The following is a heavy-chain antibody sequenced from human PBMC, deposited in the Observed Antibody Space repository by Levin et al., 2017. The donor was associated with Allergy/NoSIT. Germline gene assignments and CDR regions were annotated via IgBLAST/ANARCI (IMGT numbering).Heavy chain of an antibody. CDR2: IYYSGST. CDR1: GGSISSSSYY. D-gene: IGHD2-15*01. V-gene: IGHV4-39*01. Sequence: SSETLSLTCTVSGGSISSSSYYWAWIRQPPGKGLEWIGSIYYSGSTYYNPSLKSRVTISVDTSRNQFSLKLSSVTAADTAVYYCARHDGTATPWGWFDPWGQGTLVTVSS. J-gene: IGHJ5*02. CDR3: ARHDGTATPWGWFDP.